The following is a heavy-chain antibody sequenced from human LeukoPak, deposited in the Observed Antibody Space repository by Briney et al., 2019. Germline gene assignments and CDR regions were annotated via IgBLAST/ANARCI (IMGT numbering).Heavy chain of an antibody. CDR1: GYTFTGYY. CDR3: AREPTDGEGGFDY. Sequence: ASVKVSCKASGYTFTGYYMHWVRQAPGQGLEWMGWINPNSGGTNYAQKFQGRVTMTRDMSTSTVYMELSSLRSDDTAVYYCAREPTDGEGGFDYWGQGTLVTVSS. CDR2: INPNSGGT. D-gene: IGHD2-8*01. J-gene: IGHJ4*02. V-gene: IGHV1-2*02.